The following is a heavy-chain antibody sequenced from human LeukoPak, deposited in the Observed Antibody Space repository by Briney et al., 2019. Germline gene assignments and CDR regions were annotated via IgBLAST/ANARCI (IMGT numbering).Heavy chain of an antibody. CDR1: GFTFSSYA. J-gene: IGHJ3*02. Sequence: PGGSLRLSCAASGFTFSSYAMSWVRQAPGKGLEWVSAISGSGGSTYYADSVKGRFTISRDNSKNTLYLQMNSLRAEDTAVYYCAKESSSSWYDLDAFDIWGQGTMVTVSS. CDR3: AKESSSSWYDLDAFDI. CDR2: ISGSGGST. D-gene: IGHD6-13*01. V-gene: IGHV3-23*01.